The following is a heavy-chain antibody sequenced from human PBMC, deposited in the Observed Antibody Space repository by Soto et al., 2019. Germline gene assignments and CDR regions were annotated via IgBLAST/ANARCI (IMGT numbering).Heavy chain of an antibody. CDR1: GDSVSSNSAT. V-gene: IGHV6-1*01. J-gene: IGHJ3*01. D-gene: IGHD2-15*01. Sequence: QLQQSGPGLVKPSQTLSLTCGISGDSVSSNSATWNWIRQSPSRGLEWLGRTYLRSKWYNEYAVSVKSRIAISPDTAKKHFSLQLSSVTPEDTAVYFCARAAVAFDAFDLWGQGTVVTVSS. CDR2: TYLRSKWYN. CDR3: ARAAVAFDAFDL.